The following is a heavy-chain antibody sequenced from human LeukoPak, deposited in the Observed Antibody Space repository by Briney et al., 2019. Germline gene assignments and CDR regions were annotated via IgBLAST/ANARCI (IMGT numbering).Heavy chain of an antibody. CDR2: IYYSGST. D-gene: IGHD1-1*01. CDR1: GGSISSSSYY. Sequence: SETLSLTCTVSGGSISSSSYYWGWIRQPPGKGLEWIVSIYYSGSTYYNPSLKSPATISVDTSKNQFSLKLSSVTAADTAVYYCARILTSGWGYYFDYWGQGTLVTVSS. V-gene: IGHV4-39*01. CDR3: ARILTSGWGYYFDY. J-gene: IGHJ4*02.